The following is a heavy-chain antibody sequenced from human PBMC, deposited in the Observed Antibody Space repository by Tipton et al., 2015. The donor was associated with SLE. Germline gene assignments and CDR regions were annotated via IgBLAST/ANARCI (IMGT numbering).Heavy chain of an antibody. CDR2: VFTSGNT. CDR3: TIGQGWLPDY. Sequence: TLSLTCTVSGDSIGSLNYFWGWIRQPAGKGLEWIGHVFTSGNTNYHSSLKSRVIISIDTPKNQLSLKLSSVTAADTAIYYCTIGQGWLPDYWGQGTLVTVSS. D-gene: IGHD5-24*01. J-gene: IGHJ4*02. V-gene: IGHV4-61*09. CDR1: GDSIGSLNYF.